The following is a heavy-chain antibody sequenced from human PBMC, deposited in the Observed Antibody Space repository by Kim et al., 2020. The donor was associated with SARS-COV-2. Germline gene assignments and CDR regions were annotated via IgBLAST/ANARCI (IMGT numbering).Heavy chain of an antibody. CDR2: ISSSTGTR. V-gene: IGHV3-48*01. CDR1: GFTLKSYG. D-gene: IGHD2-15*01. J-gene: IGHJ4*02. Sequence: GGSLRLSCAASGFTLKSYGMTWVRQAPGKGLECISYISSSTGTRYYADSGKGRFTVSRDNAKNYLYLQMNSLRAEDTAVYYCARERILVYWGQGTLVTVSS. CDR3: ARERILVY.